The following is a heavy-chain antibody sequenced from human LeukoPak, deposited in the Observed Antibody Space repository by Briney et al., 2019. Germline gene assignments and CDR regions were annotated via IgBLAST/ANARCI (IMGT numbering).Heavy chain of an antibody. CDR2: ISSSSSYI. V-gene: IGHV3-21*01. CDR1: GFTFSSYS. Sequence: PGGSLRLSCAASGFTFSSYSMNWVRQAPGKGLEWVSSISSSSSYIYYADSVKGRFTISRDNDKNSLYLQMNSLRAEDTAVYYCARVYYDSSGYTHFDYWGQGTLVTVSS. CDR3: ARVYYDSSGYTHFDY. J-gene: IGHJ4*02. D-gene: IGHD3-22*01.